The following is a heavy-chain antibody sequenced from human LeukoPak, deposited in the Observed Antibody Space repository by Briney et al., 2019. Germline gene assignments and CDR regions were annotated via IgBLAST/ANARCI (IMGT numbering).Heavy chain of an antibody. CDR3: ARDQRITIFGVVIPSNAFDI. D-gene: IGHD3-3*01. CDR2: INPSGGST. Sequence: GASVRVSCKASGYTFTSYYMHWVGQAPGQGREWMGIINPSGGSTSYAQKFQARVTMTRDTSTSTVYMELSSLRSEDTAVYYCARDQRITIFGVVIPSNAFDIWGQGTMVTVSS. CDR1: GYTFTSYY. V-gene: IGHV1-46*03. J-gene: IGHJ3*02.